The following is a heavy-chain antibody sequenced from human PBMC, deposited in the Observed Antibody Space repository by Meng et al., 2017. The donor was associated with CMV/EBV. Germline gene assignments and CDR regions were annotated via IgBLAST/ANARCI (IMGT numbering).Heavy chain of an antibody. D-gene: IGHD6-13*01. CDR2: ISSSGSTI. Sequence: GSLRLSCAASGFTFSSYEMNWVRQAPGKGLEWVSYISSSGSTIYYADSVKGRFTISRDNAKNSLYLQMNSLRAEDTAVYYCASRIAAADPFDYWGQGTLVTVSS. V-gene: IGHV3-48*03. CDR3: ASRIAAADPFDY. J-gene: IGHJ4*02. CDR1: GFTFSSYE.